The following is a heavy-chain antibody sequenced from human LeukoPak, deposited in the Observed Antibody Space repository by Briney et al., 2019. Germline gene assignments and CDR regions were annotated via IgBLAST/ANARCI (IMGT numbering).Heavy chain of an antibody. J-gene: IGHJ3*02. Sequence: GGSLRLSCAASGFTFSSYAMSWVRQAPGKGLEWVSGISSSGGRTDYADSVKGRFTISRDNSKNTLYLQMNSLRAEDTAVYYCAKPSGPGWKTDAFDIWGQGTMVTVSS. CDR3: AKPSGPGWKTDAFDI. D-gene: IGHD6-19*01. CDR2: ISSSGGRT. CDR1: GFTFSSYA. V-gene: IGHV3-23*01.